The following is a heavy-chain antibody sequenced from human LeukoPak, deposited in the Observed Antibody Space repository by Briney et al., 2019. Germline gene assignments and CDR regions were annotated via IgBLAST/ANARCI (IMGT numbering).Heavy chain of an antibody. D-gene: IGHD6-13*01. Sequence: PGGSLRLSCAASGFTVNYNYMSWVRQAPGKGLEWVSVIYSGGSTYYADSVKGRFTISRDNSKNTLYLQMNRLRADDTAVYYCARGLYSSSWYRDYWGQGTLVTVSS. CDR2: IYSGGST. CDR1: GFTVNYNY. J-gene: IGHJ4*02. V-gene: IGHV3-66*01. CDR3: ARGLYSSSWYRDY.